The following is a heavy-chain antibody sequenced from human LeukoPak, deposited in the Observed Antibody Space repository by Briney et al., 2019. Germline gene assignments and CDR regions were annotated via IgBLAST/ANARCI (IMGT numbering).Heavy chain of an antibody. V-gene: IGHV4-34*01. J-gene: IGHJ6*03. CDR1: GGSFSGYY. Sequence: SETLSLTCAVYGGSFSGYYWSWIRQPPGKGLGWIGEINHSGSTNYNPSLKSRVTISVDTSKNQFSLKLSSVTAADTAVYYCARLEYYDSSGYSYYYYMDVWGKGTTVTVSS. D-gene: IGHD3-22*01. CDR3: ARLEYYDSSGYSYYYYMDV. CDR2: INHSGST.